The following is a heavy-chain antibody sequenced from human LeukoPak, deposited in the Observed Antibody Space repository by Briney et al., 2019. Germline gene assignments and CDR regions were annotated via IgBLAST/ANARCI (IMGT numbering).Heavy chain of an antibody. J-gene: IGHJ3*02. Sequence: SVKVSCNASGGTFSSYAISWVRQAPGQGLEWMGGIIPIFGTANYAQKFQGRVTITADKSTSTAYMELSSLRSEDTAVYYCARDPTVVSPYAFDIWGQGTMVTVSS. D-gene: IGHD4-23*01. CDR3: ARDPTVVSPYAFDI. CDR1: GGTFSSYA. CDR2: IIPIFGTA. V-gene: IGHV1-69*06.